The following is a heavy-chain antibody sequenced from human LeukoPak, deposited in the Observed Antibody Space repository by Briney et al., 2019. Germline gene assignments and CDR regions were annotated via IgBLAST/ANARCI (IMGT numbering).Heavy chain of an antibody. V-gene: IGHV4-4*02. CDR3: AREGYDILTGYYTTPN. J-gene: IGHJ4*02. D-gene: IGHD3-9*01. CDR2: IYHSGST. Sequence: SETLSLTCAVSGGSISSSNWWSWVRQPPGKGLEWIGEIYHSGSTNYNPSLKSRVTISVDKSKNQFSLKLSSVTAADTAVYYCAREGYDILTGYYTTPNWGQGTLVTVSS. CDR1: GGSISSSNW.